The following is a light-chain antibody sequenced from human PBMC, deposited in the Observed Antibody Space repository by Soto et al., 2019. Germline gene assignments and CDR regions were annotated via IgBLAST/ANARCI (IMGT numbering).Light chain of an antibody. CDR3: AAWDGSLSGGV. J-gene: IGLJ3*02. CDR1: SSNIGSNT. V-gene: IGLV1-44*01. Sequence: QAVVTQAPSASGTPGQRVTISCSGSSSNIGSNTVSWYQQVPGTAPKVLIYSNDQRPSGVPDRFSGSKSGTSASLAIGGLQSEDESDYYCAAWDGSLSGGVFGGGTQLTVL. CDR2: SND.